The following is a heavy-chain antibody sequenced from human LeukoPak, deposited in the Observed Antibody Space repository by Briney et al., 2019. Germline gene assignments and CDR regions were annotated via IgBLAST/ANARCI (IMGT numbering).Heavy chain of an antibody. D-gene: IGHD2-2*01. V-gene: IGHV5-51*01. CDR2: IYPGDSDT. J-gene: IGHJ6*02. CDR1: GYSFPTYW. CDR3: ARETHLGDCSSTSCSYGMDV. Sequence: GESLKISCKGSGYSFPTYWIAWVRQMPGKGLEWMGIIYPGDSDTRYSPSFQGQVTISADKSISTAYLQWSSLKASDTAMYYCARETHLGDCSSTSCSYGMDVWGQGTTVTVSS.